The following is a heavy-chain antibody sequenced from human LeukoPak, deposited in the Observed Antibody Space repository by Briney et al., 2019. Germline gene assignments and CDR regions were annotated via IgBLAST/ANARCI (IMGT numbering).Heavy chain of an antibody. V-gene: IGHV1-2*02. CDR2: INPNSGVT. J-gene: IGHJ4*02. D-gene: IGHD7-27*01. CDR3: ARDPGANYFDY. Sequence: ASVKVSCKTSGYTFTGYYMLWVRQAPGQGLEWMGWINPNSGVTNYAQKFQGRVTMAGDTSISTAYMDLRRLRSDDTAMYYCARDPGANYFDYWGQGTLVTVSS. CDR1: GYTFTGYY.